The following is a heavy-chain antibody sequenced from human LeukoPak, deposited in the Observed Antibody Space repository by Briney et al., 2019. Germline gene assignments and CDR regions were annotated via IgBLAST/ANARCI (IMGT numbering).Heavy chain of an antibody. CDR2: IYLGDSDT. V-gene: IGHV5-51*01. Sequence: GESLQISCQGSGYSFNSYWIGWVRQMPGKGLEWMGIIYLGDSDTRYSPPFQGQVTISADKSISTAYLQWSSLKASDTAMYYCARGESITIFGMVSGGYFDYWGQGTLVTVSS. CDR3: ARGESITIFGMVSGGYFDY. D-gene: IGHD3-3*01. CDR1: GYSFNSYW. J-gene: IGHJ4*02.